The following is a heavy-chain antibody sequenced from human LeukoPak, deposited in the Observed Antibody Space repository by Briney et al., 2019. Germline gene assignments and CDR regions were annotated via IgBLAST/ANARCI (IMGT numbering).Heavy chain of an antibody. V-gene: IGHV3-23*01. CDR3: AKDRLMGATKFFDY. D-gene: IGHD1-26*01. CDR2: ISGSGGST. CDR1: GFTFNSYA. J-gene: IGHJ4*02. Sequence: PGGSLRLSCAASGFTFNSYAMSWVRQAPGKGLEWVSGISGSGGSTYYADSVKGRFTISRDNSKNTLYLHMNGLRVDDSAVYYCAKDRLMGATKFFDYWGQGTLVTVSS.